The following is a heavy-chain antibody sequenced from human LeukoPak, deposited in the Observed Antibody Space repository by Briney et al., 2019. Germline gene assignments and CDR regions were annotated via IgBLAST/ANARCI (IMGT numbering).Heavy chain of an antibody. D-gene: IGHD6-13*01. CDR2: FSESSGSA. Sequence: PGGSLRLSCAASGFTFSSYAMSWVRQAPGKGLEWISTFSESSGSAHYADSVKGRFTISRDISKNTLYLQMNSLRAEDTAVYYCARDPSRSWWGYFDYWGQGALVTVSS. J-gene: IGHJ4*02. CDR3: ARDPSRSWWGYFDY. CDR1: GFTFSSYA. V-gene: IGHV3-23*01.